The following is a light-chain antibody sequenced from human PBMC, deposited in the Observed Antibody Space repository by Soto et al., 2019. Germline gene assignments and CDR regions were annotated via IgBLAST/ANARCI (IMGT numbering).Light chain of an antibody. CDR2: DAS. CDR3: QQFDGSLWT. V-gene: IGKV3-20*01. J-gene: IGKJ1*01. CDR1: QSVTSTH. Sequence: EIVLTQSPGTLSLSPLERXTPXGRTSQSVTSTHLAWYQQKPGQAPRLLIYDASTRATGIPDRFSGSGSGTDFTLTISRLEPEDFAVYCCQQFDGSLWTFGPGTKVDIK.